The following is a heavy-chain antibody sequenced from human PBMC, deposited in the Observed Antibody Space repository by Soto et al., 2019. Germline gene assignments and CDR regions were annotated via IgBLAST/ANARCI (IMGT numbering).Heavy chain of an antibody. CDR3: AHRKYFDWWAYFDY. D-gene: IGHD3-9*01. Sequence: QITLKESGPTLVKPTQTLTLTCTFSGFSLSTSGVGVGWIRQXXGKALEWLALIYWDDDKRYSPSLKSRLTITKXXXXXXXVLTMXXXXXXXXATYYCAHRKYFDWWAYFDYWGQGTLVTVSS. J-gene: IGHJ4*02. V-gene: IGHV2-5*02. CDR2: IYWDDDK. CDR1: GFSLSTSGVG.